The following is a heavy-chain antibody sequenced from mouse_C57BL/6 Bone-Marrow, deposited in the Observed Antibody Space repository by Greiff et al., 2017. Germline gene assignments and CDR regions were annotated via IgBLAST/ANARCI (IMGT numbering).Heavy chain of an antibody. J-gene: IGHJ3*01. Sequence: QVQLQQSGPGLVQPSQSLSITCTVSGFSLTSYGVHWVRQPPGKGLEWLGVIWSGGSTDYNAAFIPRLSISKDNSKGQGFFKMNSLQAEDTAIYDCDKMNWAWFAYWGQGTLVTVSA. CDR3: DKMNWAWFAY. D-gene: IGHD4-1*01. CDR2: IWSGGST. CDR1: GFSLTSYG. V-gene: IGHV2-4*01.